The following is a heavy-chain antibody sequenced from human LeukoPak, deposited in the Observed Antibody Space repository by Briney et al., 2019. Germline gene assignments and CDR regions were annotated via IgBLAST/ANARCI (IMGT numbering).Heavy chain of an antibody. CDR1: GFTFSSYS. J-gene: IGHJ6*03. CDR2: IISSSSYI. V-gene: IGHV3-21*01. CDR3: ARASGRSYYYYYYMDV. Sequence: GGSLRLSCAASGFTFSSYSMNWVRQAPGKGLEWVSSIISSSSYIYYTDSVKGRFTISRDNAKNSMYLQMNSLRAEDTAVYYCARASGRSYYYYYYMDVLGKGTTVTVSS. D-gene: IGHD6-19*01.